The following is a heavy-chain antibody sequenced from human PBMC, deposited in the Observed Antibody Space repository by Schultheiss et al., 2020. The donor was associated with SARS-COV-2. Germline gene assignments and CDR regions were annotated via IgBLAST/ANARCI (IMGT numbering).Heavy chain of an antibody. CDR2: IYYSGST. CDR1: GGSISSGDYY. Sequence: SETLSLTCTVSGGSISSGDYYWSWIRQPPGKGLEWIGYIYYSGSTYYNPSLKSRVTISVDTSKNQFSLKLSSVTAADTAVYYCAREYYDILTGSEGGGMDVWGQGTTVTVSS. J-gene: IGHJ6*02. V-gene: IGHV4-30-4*01. D-gene: IGHD3-9*01. CDR3: AREYYDILTGSEGGGMDV.